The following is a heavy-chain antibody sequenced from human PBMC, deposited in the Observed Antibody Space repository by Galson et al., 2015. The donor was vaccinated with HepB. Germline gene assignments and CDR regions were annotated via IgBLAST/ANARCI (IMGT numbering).Heavy chain of an antibody. D-gene: IGHD3-10*01. Sequence: SLRLSCAASGFTFSSYAMHWVRQAPGKGLEWVAVISYDGSNKYYADSVKGRFTISRDNSKNTLYLQMNSLRAEDTAVYYCARDLQIGRYGSGSILGYWGQGTLVTVST. CDR1: GFTFSSYA. CDR2: ISYDGSNK. V-gene: IGHV3-30*04. J-gene: IGHJ4*02. CDR3: ARDLQIGRYGSGSILGY.